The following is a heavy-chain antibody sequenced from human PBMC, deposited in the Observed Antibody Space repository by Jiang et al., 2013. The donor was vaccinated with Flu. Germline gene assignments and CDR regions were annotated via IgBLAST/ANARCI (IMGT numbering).Heavy chain of an antibody. D-gene: IGHD2-8*01. J-gene: IGHJ4*02. CDR1: GFTFSSYA. CDR3: ARLKDKYFDY. Sequence: RLSCAASGFTFSSYAMSWVRQAPGKGLEWVSAISGSGGSTYYADSVKGRFTISRDNSKNTLYLQMNSLRAEDTAVYYCARLKDKYFDYWGQGTLVTVSS. CDR2: ISGSGGST. V-gene: IGHV3-23*01.